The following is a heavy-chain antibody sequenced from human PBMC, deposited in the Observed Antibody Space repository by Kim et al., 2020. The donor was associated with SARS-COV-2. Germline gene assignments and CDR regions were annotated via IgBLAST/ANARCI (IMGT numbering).Heavy chain of an antibody. Sequence: GGSLRLSCAASGFTFSSYGMHWVRQAPGKGLEWVAVISYDGSNKYYADSVKGRFTISRDNSKNTLYLQMNSLRAEDTAVYYCASLYHIAAAGRTNWFDP. CDR1: GFTFSSYG. J-gene: IGHJ5*02. CDR2: ISYDGSNK. CDR3: ASLYHIAAAGRTNWFDP. D-gene: IGHD6-13*01. V-gene: IGHV3-33*05.